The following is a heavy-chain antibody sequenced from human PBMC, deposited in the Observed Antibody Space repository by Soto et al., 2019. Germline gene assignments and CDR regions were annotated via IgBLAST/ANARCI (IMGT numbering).Heavy chain of an antibody. CDR3: AKVFRITMIVVVITAFDY. CDR2: ISGSGGST. D-gene: IGHD3-22*01. Sequence: GGSLRLSCAASGFTFSSYAMSWVRQAPGKGLEWVSAISGSGGSTYYADSVKGRFTISRDNSKNTLYLQMNSLRAEDTAVYYFAKVFRITMIVVVITAFDYWGQGTLVTVSS. V-gene: IGHV3-23*01. CDR1: GFTFSSYA. J-gene: IGHJ4*02.